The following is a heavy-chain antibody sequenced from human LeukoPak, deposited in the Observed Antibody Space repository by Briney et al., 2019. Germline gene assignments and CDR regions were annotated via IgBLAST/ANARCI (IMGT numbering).Heavy chain of an antibody. CDR1: GFTFSSYA. CDR2: ISGSGGST. V-gene: IGHV3-23*01. Sequence: GSLRLSCAASGFTFSSYAMSWVRQAPGKGLEWVSAISGSGGSTYYADSVKGRFTISRDNSENTLYLQMNSLRAEDTAVYYCAKEGSYSSSWYGDDYWGQGTLVTVSS. J-gene: IGHJ4*02. CDR3: AKEGSYSSSWYGDDY. D-gene: IGHD6-13*01.